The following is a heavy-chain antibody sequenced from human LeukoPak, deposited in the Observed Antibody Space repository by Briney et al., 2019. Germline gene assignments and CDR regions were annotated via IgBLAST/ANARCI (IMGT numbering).Heavy chain of an antibody. CDR3: ARHSRAMVRGVIIVEYYFDY. CDR1: GYSFTSYW. D-gene: IGHD3-10*01. Sequence: GESLKISCKGSGYSFTSYWISWVRQMPGKGLEWMGRIDPSDSYTNYSASFQGHVTISADKSISTAYLQWSSLKASDTAMYYCARHSRAMVRGVIIVEYYFDYWGQGPLVTVSS. V-gene: IGHV5-10-1*01. J-gene: IGHJ4*02. CDR2: IDPSDSYT.